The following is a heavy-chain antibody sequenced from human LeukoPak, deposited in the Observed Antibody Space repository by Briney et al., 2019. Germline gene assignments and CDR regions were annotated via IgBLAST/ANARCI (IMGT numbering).Heavy chain of an antibody. CDR1: GGSISSSNW. Sequence: SETLSLTCAVSGGSISSSNWWSWVRQPPGKGLEWIGEIYHSGSTTYNPSLKSRVTISVDRSKNQFSLKLSSVTAADTAVYYCARSGPHCSSTSFSSSYYYYYYMDVWGKGTTVTVSS. CDR2: IYHSGST. D-gene: IGHD2-2*01. V-gene: IGHV4-4*02. CDR3: ARSGPHCSSTSFSSSYYYYYYMDV. J-gene: IGHJ6*03.